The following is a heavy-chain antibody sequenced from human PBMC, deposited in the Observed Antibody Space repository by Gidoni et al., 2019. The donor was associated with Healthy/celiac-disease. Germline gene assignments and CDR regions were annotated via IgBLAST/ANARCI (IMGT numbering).Heavy chain of an antibody. D-gene: IGHD1-26*01. Sequence: DVQLLESGGGLVQPGGSLRLSCAASAFTFSSYAMSWVRQAPRKGLVWVSAVSGSGGSTYYADSVKGRFTISRDNSKNTLYLQMNSLRAEDTAVYYCAKEYSGSYYPAFDIWGQGTMVTVSS. CDR2: VSGSGGST. V-gene: IGHV3-23*01. CDR3: AKEYSGSYYPAFDI. CDR1: AFTFSSYA. J-gene: IGHJ3*02.